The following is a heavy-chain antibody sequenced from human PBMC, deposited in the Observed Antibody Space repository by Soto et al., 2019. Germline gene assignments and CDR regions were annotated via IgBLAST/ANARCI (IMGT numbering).Heavy chain of an antibody. Sequence: GGSLRLSCAASGFTFSSYGMHWVRQAPGKGLEWVAVIWYDGSNKYHADSVKGRFTISRDNSKNTLYLQMNSLRAEDTAVYYCARALRPFGSGSYWVYWGQGTLVTVSS. J-gene: IGHJ4*02. CDR2: IWYDGSNK. CDR1: GFTFSSYG. V-gene: IGHV3-33*01. D-gene: IGHD3-10*01. CDR3: ARALRPFGSGSYWVY.